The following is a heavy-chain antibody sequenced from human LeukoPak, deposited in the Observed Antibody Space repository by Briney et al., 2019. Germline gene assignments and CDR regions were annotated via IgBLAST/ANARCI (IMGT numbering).Heavy chain of an antibody. CDR3: ASVRGVIISMDSAFFDY. Sequence: GGSLRLSCAASGFTFSSYAMSWGRQAPGKVLEWVAVISYDGSNKYYADSVKGRFTISRDNSKNTLYLQMNSLRAEDTAVYYCASVRGVIISMDSAFFDYWGQGTLVTVSS. V-gene: IGHV3-30*03. D-gene: IGHD3-10*01. CDR1: GFTFSSYA. CDR2: ISYDGSNK. J-gene: IGHJ4*02.